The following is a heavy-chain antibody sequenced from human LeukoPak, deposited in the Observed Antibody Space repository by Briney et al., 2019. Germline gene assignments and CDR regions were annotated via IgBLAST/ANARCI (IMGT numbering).Heavy chain of an antibody. D-gene: IGHD6-19*01. CDR3: AKNIQWPPHFDY. V-gene: IGHV3-30*02. Sequence: AGGSLRLSCAASGFTFSSYGMHWVRQAPGKGLEWVAFIRYDGSNKYYADSVKGRFTISRDNSKNTLYLQMNSLRAEDTAVYYCAKNIQWPPHFDYWGQGTLVTVSS. CDR2: IRYDGSNK. J-gene: IGHJ4*02. CDR1: GFTFSSYG.